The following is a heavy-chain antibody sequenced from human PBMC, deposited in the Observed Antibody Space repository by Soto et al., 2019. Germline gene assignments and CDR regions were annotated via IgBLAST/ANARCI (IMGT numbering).Heavy chain of an antibody. Sequence: ASETLSLTCAVYGGSFSGYYCSWMRQPPGKGLEWIGEINHGGSTNYNPSLKSRVTISVDTSKNQFSLKLSSVTAADTAVYYCARKPITYYYDSSGYPKGQFDYWGQGTLVTVSS. CDR1: GGSFSGYY. CDR2: INHGGST. D-gene: IGHD3-22*01. J-gene: IGHJ4*02. V-gene: IGHV4-34*01. CDR3: ARKPITYYYDSSGYPKGQFDY.